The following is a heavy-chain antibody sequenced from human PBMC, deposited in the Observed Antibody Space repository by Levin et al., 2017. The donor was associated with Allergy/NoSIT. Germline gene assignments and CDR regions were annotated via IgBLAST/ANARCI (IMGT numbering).Heavy chain of an antibody. Sequence: SETLSLTCAVSGGSISSSNWWSWVRQPPGKGLEWIGEIYHSGSTNYNPSLKSRVTISVDKSKNQFSLKLSSVTAADTAVYYCARDRNTRGGYCSGGSCYSDYYYYYMDVWGKGTTVTVSS. V-gene: IGHV4-4*02. CDR3: ARDRNTRGGYCSGGSCYSDYYYYYMDV. CDR2: IYHSGST. CDR1: GGSISSSNW. J-gene: IGHJ6*03. D-gene: IGHD2-15*01.